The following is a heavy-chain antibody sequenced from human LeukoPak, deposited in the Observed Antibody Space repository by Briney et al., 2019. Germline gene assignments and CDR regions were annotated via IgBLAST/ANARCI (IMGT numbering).Heavy chain of an antibody. Sequence: GRSLRLSCAASGFTFSSYGMHWVRQAPGKGLEWVAVISYDGSNEYYADSVKGRFTISRDNSKNTLYLQMNSLRAEDTAVYYCAKDVGRGYSGYDLLLSFDYWGQGTLVTVSS. CDR3: AKDVGRGYSGYDLLLSFDY. J-gene: IGHJ4*02. CDR1: GFTFSSYG. D-gene: IGHD5-12*01. CDR2: ISYDGSNE. V-gene: IGHV3-30*18.